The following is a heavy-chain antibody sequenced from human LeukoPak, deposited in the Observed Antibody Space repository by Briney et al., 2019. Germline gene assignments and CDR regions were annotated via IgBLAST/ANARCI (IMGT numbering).Heavy chain of an antibody. CDR3: ARPSRDIVVVVAATEDDAFDI. V-gene: IGHV1-18*01. CDR1: GYTFTSYG. Sequence: GASVKVSCEASGYTFTSYGISWVRQAPGQGLEWMGWISAYNGNTNYAQKLQGRVTMTTDTSTSTAYMELRSLRSDDTAVYYCARPSRDIVVVVAATEDDAFDIWGQGTMVTVSS. CDR2: ISAYNGNT. J-gene: IGHJ3*02. D-gene: IGHD2-15*01.